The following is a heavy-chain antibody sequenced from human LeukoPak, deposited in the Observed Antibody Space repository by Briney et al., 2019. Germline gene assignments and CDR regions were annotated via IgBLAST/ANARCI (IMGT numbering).Heavy chain of an antibody. CDR2: ISGSGGST. Sequence: GGSLRLSCAASGFTFSSYAMSWVRQAPGKGLEWVSAISGSGGSTYYADSVKGRFTIFRGNSKNTLYLQMNSLRAEDTAVYYCAKLSPYGSGSYYNWWGQGTLVTVSS. D-gene: IGHD3-10*01. CDR1: GFTFSSYA. CDR3: AKLSPYGSGSYYNW. J-gene: IGHJ4*02. V-gene: IGHV3-23*01.